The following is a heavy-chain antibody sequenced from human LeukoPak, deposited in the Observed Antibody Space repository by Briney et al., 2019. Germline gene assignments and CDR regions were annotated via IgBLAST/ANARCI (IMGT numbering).Heavy chain of an antibody. J-gene: IGHJ4*02. V-gene: IGHV1-46*01. CDR3: ARAGYSYGFDY. D-gene: IGHD5-18*01. CDR1: GYTFTGYY. Sequence: ASVKVSCKASGYTFTGYYMHWVRQAPGQGLEWMGIINPSGGSTSYAQKFQGRVTMTRDMSTSTVYMELSSLRSEDTAVYYCARAGYSYGFDYWGQGTLVTVSS. CDR2: INPSGGST.